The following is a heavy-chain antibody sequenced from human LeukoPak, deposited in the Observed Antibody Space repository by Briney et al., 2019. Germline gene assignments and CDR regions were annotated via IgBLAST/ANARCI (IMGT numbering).Heavy chain of an antibody. J-gene: IGHJ3*02. CDR2: IGSRDSTI. CDR3: ARSRLRGAFDI. V-gene: IGHV3-48*04. Sequence: GGSLRLSCSASGFPFRSYSMTGVRQAPGKGLEWVSYIGSRDSTIYYAHSVKGRLAITRDNATNSLFLQKNSLRAEDNAVYYCARSRLRGAFDIWGQGTMVTVSS. D-gene: IGHD3-16*01. CDR1: GFPFRSYS.